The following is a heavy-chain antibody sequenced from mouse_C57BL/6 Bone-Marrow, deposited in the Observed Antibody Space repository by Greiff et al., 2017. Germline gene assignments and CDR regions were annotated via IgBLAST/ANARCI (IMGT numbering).Heavy chain of an antibody. CDR1: GYSITSGYY. J-gene: IGHJ2*01. V-gene: IGHV3-6*01. CDR2: ISYDGSN. D-gene: IGHD1-1*01. CDR3: ARRYYGSGYFDY. Sequence: EVKLQESGPGLVKPSQSLSLTCSVTGYSITSGYYWNWIRQFPGNKLEWMGYISYDGSNNYNPSLKNRISITRDTSKNQFFLKLNSVTTEDTATYYCARRYYGSGYFDYWGQGTTLTVSS.